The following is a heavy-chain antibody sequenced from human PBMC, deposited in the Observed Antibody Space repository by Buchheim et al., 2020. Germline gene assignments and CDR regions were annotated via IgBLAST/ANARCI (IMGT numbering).Heavy chain of an antibody. V-gene: IGHV3-7*01. CDR1: GFTFSSYW. CDR2: RKQDGSEK. CDR3: ARVGPYYDFWSGYYTEYFQH. D-gene: IGHD3-3*01. J-gene: IGHJ1*01. Sequence: EVQLVESGGGLVQPGGSLRLSCAASGFTFSSYWMSWVRQAPGKGLEWGANRKQDGSEKYYVDSVKGRFTISRDNAKNSLYLQMNSLRAEDTAVYYCARVGPYYDFWSGYYTEYFQHWGQGTL.